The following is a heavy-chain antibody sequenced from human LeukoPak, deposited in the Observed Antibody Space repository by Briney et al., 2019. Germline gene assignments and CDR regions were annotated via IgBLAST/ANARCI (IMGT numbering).Heavy chain of an antibody. J-gene: IGHJ4*02. Sequence: GGSLRLSCAASGFTFSTYAVNWVRQAPGKGLEWVSTISGSGDSTYYADSVKGRFTISRDNSKNTLYLQMNSLRAEDTAVYYCAKDLPPAGDYWGQGTLVTVSS. CDR3: AKDLPPAGDY. V-gene: IGHV3-23*01. D-gene: IGHD2-2*01. CDR2: ISGSGDST. CDR1: GFTFSTYA.